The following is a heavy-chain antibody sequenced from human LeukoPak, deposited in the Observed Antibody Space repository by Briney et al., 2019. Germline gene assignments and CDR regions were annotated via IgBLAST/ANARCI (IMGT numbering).Heavy chain of an antibody. J-gene: IGHJ3*02. D-gene: IGHD3-22*01. CDR2: INHSGST. Sequence: SETLSLTCAVYGGSFSVYYWSWIRQPPGKGLEWIGEINHSGSTNYNPSLKSRVTISVDTSKNQFSLKLSSVTAADTAVYYCARVFDDSSGYHDAFDIWGQGTMVTVSS. CDR3: ARVFDDSSGYHDAFDI. CDR1: GGSFSVYY. V-gene: IGHV4-34*01.